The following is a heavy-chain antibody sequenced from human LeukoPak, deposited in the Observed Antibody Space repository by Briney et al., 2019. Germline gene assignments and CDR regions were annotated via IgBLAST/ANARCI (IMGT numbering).Heavy chain of an antibody. V-gene: IGHV4-61*01. Sequence: SETLSLTCTVSGGSLSSGSYYWSWIRQPPGTGLEWIGYIYYSGSTSYNPSLKSRVTISVDKSKNQFSLKLSSVTAADTAVYYCARKVAAVGMGVWGQGTTVTVSS. CDR1: GGSLSSGSYY. CDR3: ARKVAAVGMGV. J-gene: IGHJ6*02. D-gene: IGHD2-2*01. CDR2: IYYSGST.